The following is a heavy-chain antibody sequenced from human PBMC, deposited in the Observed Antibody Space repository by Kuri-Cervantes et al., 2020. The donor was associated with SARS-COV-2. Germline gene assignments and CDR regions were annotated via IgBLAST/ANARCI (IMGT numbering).Heavy chain of an antibody. CDR1: GYTFTGYY. J-gene: IGHJ6*02. D-gene: IGHD2-21*02. CDR3: ARGVTPNYGMDV. V-gene: IGHV1-2*04. Sequence: ASVKVSCKASGYTFTGYYMHWVRQAPGQGLEWMGWINPNSGGTNYAQKFQGWVTMTRDTSISTAYMELSRPRSDDTAVYYCARGVTPNYGMDVWGQGTTVTVSS. CDR2: INPNSGGT.